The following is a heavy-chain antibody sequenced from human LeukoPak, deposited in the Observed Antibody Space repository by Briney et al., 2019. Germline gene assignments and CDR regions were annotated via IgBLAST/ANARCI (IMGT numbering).Heavy chain of an antibody. CDR1: GYTFTSLY. D-gene: IGHD3-22*01. CDR3: ARDNYDKRFDY. J-gene: IGHJ4*02. V-gene: IGHV1-2*06. CDR2: IDPNRGDR. Sequence: ASVTVSFKTSGYTFTSLYIHWVRQAPGQGLEWMGRIDPNRGDRKFAQRFQDRVTFTTDASISTAYMELSSLGSDDTAVYYCARDNYDKRFDYWGQGTLVTVSS.